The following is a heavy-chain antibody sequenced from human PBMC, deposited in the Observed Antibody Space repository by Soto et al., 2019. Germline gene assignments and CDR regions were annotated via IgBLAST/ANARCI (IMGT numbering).Heavy chain of an antibody. V-gene: IGHV4-31*03. Sequence: SETLSLTCTVSGGSISSGGYYWTWIRQHPGKGLEWIGHIYYSGNTYNNPSLKSRVTISVDTSKNQFSLKLSSVTAADTAVYYCARVRGYSYDPIDYWGQGTLVTVSS. CDR3: ARVRGYSYDPIDY. CDR2: IYYSGNT. D-gene: IGHD5-18*01. CDR1: GGSISSGGYY. J-gene: IGHJ4*02.